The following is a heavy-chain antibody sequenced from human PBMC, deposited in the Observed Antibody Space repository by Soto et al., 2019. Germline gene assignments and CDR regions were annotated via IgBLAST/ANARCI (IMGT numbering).Heavy chain of an antibody. CDR3: AKDREEGYNFYFGMDV. CDR1: GASVNSYS. Sequence: QVHLQESGPGLVKPSETLSLTCSVSGASVNSYSWSWIRQSAGKGLEWIGRIYTSASTNYSPSFKGRVTLSVDTSENQVFLKLTSVAAADTAIYDCAKDREEGYNFYFGMDVWGQGATVTVSS. J-gene: IGHJ6*02. D-gene: IGHD5-12*01. V-gene: IGHV4-4*07. CDR2: IYTSAST.